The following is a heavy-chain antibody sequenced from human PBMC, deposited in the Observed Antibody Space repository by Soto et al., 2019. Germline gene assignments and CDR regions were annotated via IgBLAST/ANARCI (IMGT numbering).Heavy chain of an antibody. Sequence: EVQLSESGGGLVQPGGSLRLSCAATGFTLRTNGMSWVRQAPGKGLEWVSSFSGSGDDTWYAASLKGRFTISRDNSKNTLCLQMNSLRAEDTALYYCAGHGGYSYLGQGTLVPVSS. J-gene: IGHJ4*02. D-gene: IGHD4-17*01. CDR1: GFTLRTNG. V-gene: IGHV3-23*01. CDR2: FSGSGDDT. CDR3: AGHGGYSY.